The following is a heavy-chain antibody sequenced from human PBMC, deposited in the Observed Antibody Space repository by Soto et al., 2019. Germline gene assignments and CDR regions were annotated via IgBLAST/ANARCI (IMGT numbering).Heavy chain of an antibody. CDR1: GGSISSYY. CDR2: IYYSGST. J-gene: IGHJ4*02. Sequence: PSETLSLTCTVSGGSISSYYWSWIRQPPGKGLEWIGYIYYSGSTNYNPSLKSRVTISVDTSKNQFSLKLSSVTAADTAVCYCARHVLLGEAYYDILTGYFDYWGPGTLVTVS. V-gene: IGHV4-59*08. CDR3: ARHVLLGEAYYDILTGYFDY. D-gene: IGHD3-9*01.